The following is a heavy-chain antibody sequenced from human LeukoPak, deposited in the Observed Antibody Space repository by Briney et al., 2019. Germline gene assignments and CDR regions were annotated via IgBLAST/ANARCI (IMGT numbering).Heavy chain of an antibody. V-gene: IGHV3-23*01. CDR2: IRGSGGST. Sequence: GGSLRLSCAASGFTFSSYAMSWVRQAPGKGLEWVSAIRGSGGSTYYADSVKGRFTIPRDNSKNTLYLQMNSLRAEDTAVYYCAKDVRPYDSSGYPEYFQHWGQGTLVTVSS. D-gene: IGHD3-22*01. CDR3: AKDVRPYDSSGYPEYFQH. J-gene: IGHJ1*01. CDR1: GFTFSSYA.